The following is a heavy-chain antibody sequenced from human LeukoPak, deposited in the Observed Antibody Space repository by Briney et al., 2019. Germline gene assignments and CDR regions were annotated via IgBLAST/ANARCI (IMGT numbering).Heavy chain of an antibody. D-gene: IGHD2-2*01. CDR3: ARAIVVVPAASGTNWFDP. Sequence: SQTLSLTCTVSGGSISSGSYYWSWIRQPAGKGLEWIGRIYTSGSTNYNPSLKSRVTISVDTSKNQFSLKLSSVTAADTAVYYCARAIVVVPAASGTNWFDPWGQGTLVTVSS. V-gene: IGHV4-61*02. CDR2: IYTSGST. CDR1: GGSISSGSYY. J-gene: IGHJ5*02.